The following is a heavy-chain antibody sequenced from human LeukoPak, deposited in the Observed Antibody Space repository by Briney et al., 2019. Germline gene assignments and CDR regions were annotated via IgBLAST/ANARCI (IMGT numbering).Heavy chain of an antibody. J-gene: IGHJ4*02. CDR3: ARSAIAVAPDE. CDR2: IYSGGST. Sequence: PGGSLRLSCAASGFTVSSNYMSWVRQAPGKGLEWVSVIYSGGSTYYADSVMGRFTISRHNSKNTLYLQMNSLRAEDTAVYYCARSAIAVAPDEWGQGTLVTVSS. CDR1: GFTVSSNY. V-gene: IGHV3-53*04. D-gene: IGHD6-19*01.